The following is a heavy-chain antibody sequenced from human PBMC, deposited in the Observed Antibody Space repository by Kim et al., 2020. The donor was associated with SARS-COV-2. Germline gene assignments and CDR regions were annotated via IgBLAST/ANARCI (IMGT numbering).Heavy chain of an antibody. D-gene: IGHD6-19*01. CDR2: INPNSGGT. CDR3: AREFRSGWYVPPDY. J-gene: IGHJ4*02. V-gene: IGHV1-2*02. Sequence: ASVKVSCKASGYTFTGYYMHWVRQAPGQGLEWMGWINPNSGGTNYAQKFQGRVTMTRDTSISTAYMELSRLRSDDTAVYYCAREFRSGWYVPPDYWGQGTLVTVSS. CDR1: GYTFTGYY.